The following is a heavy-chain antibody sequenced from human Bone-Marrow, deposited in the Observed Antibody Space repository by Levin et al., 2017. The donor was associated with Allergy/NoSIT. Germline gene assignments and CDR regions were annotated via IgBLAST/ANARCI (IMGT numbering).Heavy chain of an antibody. CDR1: GFTFSRHG. V-gene: IGHV3-33*01. Sequence: GESLKISCAASGFTFSRHGMHWVRQAPGKGLEWVAFIWYDGSRQSYGDSVKGRCTISRDNSKNTVSLQMNSLRAEDTAVYYCAREDYTSSSIFDYWGQGILVTVSS. CDR2: IWYDGSRQ. D-gene: IGHD6-6*01. CDR3: AREDYTSSSIFDY. J-gene: IGHJ4*02.